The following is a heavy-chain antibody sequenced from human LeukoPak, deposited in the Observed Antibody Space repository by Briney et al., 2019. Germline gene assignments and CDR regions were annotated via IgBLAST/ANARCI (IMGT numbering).Heavy chain of an antibody. CDR2: IIPILGIA. Sequence: SVKVSCKASGGTFSSYTISWVRQAPGQGLEWMGRIIPILGIANYAQKFQGRVTITADKSTSTAYMELSSLRSEDTAVYYCARLYSSGWPSGYWGQGTLVTVSS. V-gene: IGHV1-69*02. D-gene: IGHD6-19*01. CDR1: GGTFSSYT. CDR3: ARLYSSGWPSGY. J-gene: IGHJ4*02.